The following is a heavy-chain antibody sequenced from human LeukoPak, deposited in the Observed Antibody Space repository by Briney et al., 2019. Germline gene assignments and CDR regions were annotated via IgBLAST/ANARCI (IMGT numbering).Heavy chain of an antibody. J-gene: IGHJ3*02. V-gene: IGHV3-23*01. Sequence: GSLRLFCASPWFTLCRFAMGLVRQASGEGPEWGLGISGSGGSTYYADSVKGRFTISRDNSKNTLYLQMNSLRAEDTAVYYCAKSGSGYYKGAFDIWGRGTMVTVSS. CDR2: ISGSGGST. CDR3: AKSGSGYYKGAFDI. D-gene: IGHD3-22*01. CDR1: WFTLCRFA.